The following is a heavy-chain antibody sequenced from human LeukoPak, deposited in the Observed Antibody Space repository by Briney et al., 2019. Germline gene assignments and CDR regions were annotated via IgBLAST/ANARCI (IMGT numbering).Heavy chain of an antibody. CDR1: GFTFSSYA. J-gene: IGHJ4*02. CDR2: ISSGDRT. Sequence: GGSLRLSCAASGFTFSSYAMNWVRQAPGEGLEWVAGISSGDRTFHAESVKGRFTISRDKSKDTLYLQMNSLRAEDTAVYYCAKDATASPYFHWFDNWGQGTQVSVSS. D-gene: IGHD3-9*01. V-gene: IGHV3-23*01. CDR3: AKDATASPYFHWFDN.